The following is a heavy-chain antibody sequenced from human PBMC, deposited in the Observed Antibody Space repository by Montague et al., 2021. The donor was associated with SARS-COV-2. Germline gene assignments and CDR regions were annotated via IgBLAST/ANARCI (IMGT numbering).Heavy chain of an antibody. CDR2: MSYSGTT. J-gene: IGHJ5*02. CDR1: GGSISSYY. CDR3: ARGRDQLGWFDP. Sequence: SETLSLTCTVSGGSISSYYWSWIRQPPGKGLEWIGYMSYSGTTNYNLSLRSRLTMSIDTSKDQLSLKLSSLTAADAAVYYCARGRDQLGWFDPWGQGTLVTVSS. V-gene: IGHV4-59*01. D-gene: IGHD7-27*01.